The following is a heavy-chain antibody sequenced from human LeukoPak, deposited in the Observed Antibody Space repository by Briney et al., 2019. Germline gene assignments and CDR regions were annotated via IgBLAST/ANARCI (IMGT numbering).Heavy chain of an antibody. V-gene: IGHV4-31*03. D-gene: IGHD3-22*01. Sequence: SQTLSLTCTVSGGSISSGGYYWSWIRQHPGKGLEWIGYIYYSGSTYYNPSLRSRVTISVDTSKNQLSLELRSVTAADTAVYYCARGRIAKIVVVHSFSYGMDVWGQGTTVTVSS. CDR1: GGSISSGGYY. CDR3: ARGRIAKIVVVHSFSYGMDV. CDR2: IYYSGST. J-gene: IGHJ6*02.